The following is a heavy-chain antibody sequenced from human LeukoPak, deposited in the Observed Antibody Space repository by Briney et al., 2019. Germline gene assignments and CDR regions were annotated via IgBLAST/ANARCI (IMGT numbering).Heavy chain of an antibody. V-gene: IGHV3-21*01. CDR1: GFTFSSYS. CDR3: ARDTGYDTLTGSLGMDV. D-gene: IGHD3-9*01. Sequence: PGGSLRLSCAASGFTFSSYSMNWVRQAPGKGLEWVSSISSSSSYIYYADSVKGRFTISRDNAKNSLYLQMNSLRAEDTAVYYCARDTGYDTLTGSLGMDVWGQGTTVTVSS. J-gene: IGHJ6*02. CDR2: ISSSSSYI.